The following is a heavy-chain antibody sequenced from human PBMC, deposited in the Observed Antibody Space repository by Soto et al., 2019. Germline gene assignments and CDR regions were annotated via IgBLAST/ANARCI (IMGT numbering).Heavy chain of an antibody. J-gene: IGHJ4*02. Sequence: QVHLVQSGAEVKTPGSSVKVSCKISGVTFTSYTIGWVRQAPGQGLEWMGGITPIFNSANYARKFQGRISISADDPTNTAHTEMRRLSSEESAMYDCARIIGTYCGGDCSPWDDYWGQGTLVTVSS. V-gene: IGHV1-69*12. D-gene: IGHD2-21*02. CDR1: GVTFTSYT. CDR3: ARIIGTYCGGDCSPWDDY. CDR2: ITPIFNSA.